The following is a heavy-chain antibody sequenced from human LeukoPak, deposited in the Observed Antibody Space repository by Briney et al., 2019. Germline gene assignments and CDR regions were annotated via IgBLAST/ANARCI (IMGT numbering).Heavy chain of an antibody. Sequence: SETLSLTCTVSGVSISSGNFYWSWIRQSAGKGLEWIGHVYSTGNTKYNPSFKNRVIISADTSKNQISLRLRSVTAADTAVYYCARTIFGDLDYWGQGTLVTVSS. CDR3: ARTIFGDLDY. D-gene: IGHD3-3*01. CDR2: VYSTGNT. V-gene: IGHV4-61*09. J-gene: IGHJ4*02. CDR1: GVSISSGNFY.